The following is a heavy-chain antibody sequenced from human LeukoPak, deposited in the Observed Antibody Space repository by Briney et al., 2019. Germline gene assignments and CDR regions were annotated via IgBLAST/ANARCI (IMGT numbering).Heavy chain of an antibody. CDR1: GYSFISYY. J-gene: IGHJ4*02. CDR3: ARDSISGSYVHYDN. Sequence: ASVKVSCKASGYSFISYYMHWVRQAPGQGLEWMGWINTNTGNPTYAQGFTGRFVFSLDTSVSTAYLQINSLKAEDTAVYYCARDSISGSYVHYDNWGQGTLVTVSS. D-gene: IGHD1-26*01. V-gene: IGHV7-4-1*02. CDR2: INTNTGNP.